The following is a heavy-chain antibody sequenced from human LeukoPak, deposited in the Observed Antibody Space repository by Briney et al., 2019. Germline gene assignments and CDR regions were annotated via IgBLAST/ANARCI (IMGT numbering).Heavy chain of an antibody. CDR1: GFTFNSFA. Sequence: GGSLRLSCAASGFTFNSFAMSWVRQAPGKGLEWVSIISGGGCNTQYADSVKGRFTIARDNSNNTLYLQMNSLRAEDTALYYCAKDQSPTTTVTPFDYWGQGTLVTVSS. J-gene: IGHJ4*02. V-gene: IGHV3-23*01. D-gene: IGHD4-17*01. CDR2: ISGGGCNT. CDR3: AKDQSPTTTVTPFDY.